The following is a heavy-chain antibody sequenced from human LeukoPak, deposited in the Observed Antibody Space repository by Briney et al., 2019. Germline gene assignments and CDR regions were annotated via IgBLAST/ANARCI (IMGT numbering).Heavy chain of an antibody. V-gene: IGHV1-18*01. CDR1: GYTFVNYD. J-gene: IGHJ4*02. D-gene: IGHD3-10*01. Sequence: ASVKVSCKASGYTFVNYDISWVRQAPGQGLEWMGWISAYNGNTNYAQKLQGRVTMTTDTSTSTAYMELRSLRSDDTAVYYCARTGITMENDYWGQGTLVTVSS. CDR3: ARTGITMENDY. CDR2: ISAYNGNT.